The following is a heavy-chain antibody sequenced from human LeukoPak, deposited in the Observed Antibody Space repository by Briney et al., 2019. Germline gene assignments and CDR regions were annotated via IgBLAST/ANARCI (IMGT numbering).Heavy chain of an antibody. J-gene: IGHJ5*02. Sequence: PSQTLSLTCTVSGGSISSGGYYWSWIRQHPGKGLEWIGYIYYSGSTYYNPPLKSRVTISVDTSKNQFSLKLSSVTAADTAVYYCARDQGCSSTSCYGWFDPWGQGTLVTVSS. D-gene: IGHD2-2*01. CDR2: IYYSGST. V-gene: IGHV4-31*03. CDR1: GGSISSGGYY. CDR3: ARDQGCSSTSCYGWFDP.